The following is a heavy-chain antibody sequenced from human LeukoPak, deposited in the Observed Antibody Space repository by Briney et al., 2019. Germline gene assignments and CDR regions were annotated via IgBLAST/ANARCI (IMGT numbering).Heavy chain of an antibody. D-gene: IGHD4-23*01. J-gene: IGHJ6*02. CDR1: GFTFSSYA. Sequence: PGRSLRLSCAASGFTFSSYAMHWVRQAPGEGLEWVAVISYDGSNKYYADSVKGRFTISRDNSKNTLYLQMNSLRAEDTAVYYCARATSVVADYYYYGMDVWGQGTTVTVSS. V-gene: IGHV3-30*04. CDR2: ISYDGSNK. CDR3: ARATSVVADYYYYGMDV.